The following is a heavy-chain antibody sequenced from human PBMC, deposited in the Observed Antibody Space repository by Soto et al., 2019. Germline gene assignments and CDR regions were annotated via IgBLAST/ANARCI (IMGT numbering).Heavy chain of an antibody. J-gene: IGHJ6*03. D-gene: IGHD3-10*01. CDR2: FDPEDGET. V-gene: IGHV1-24*01. CDR3: ATLYYYGSGSYYTPRYYYYMDV. Sequence: ASVNVSCKVSGYTLTELSMHWVRRAPVKGLEWMGGFDPEDGETIYAQKFQGRVTMTEDTSTDTAYMELSSLRSEDTAVYYCATLYYYGSGSYYTPRYYYYMDVWGKGTTVTVSS. CDR1: GYTLTELS.